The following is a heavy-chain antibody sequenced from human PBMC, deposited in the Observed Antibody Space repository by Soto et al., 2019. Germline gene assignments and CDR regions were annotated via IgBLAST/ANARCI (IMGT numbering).Heavy chain of an antibody. CDR1: GHSFTSYW. V-gene: IGHV5-51*01. J-gene: IGHJ6*02. CDR2: IYACDSDT. CDR3: ARLEGIAAAGTGTRYYGMDV. D-gene: IGHD6-13*01. Sequence: GESLKISCKGSGHSFTSYWIGWVRQMPGKGLEWMGIIYACDSDTRYSPSFQGQVVISADKSISTAYMQWSSLKASDTAMYYCARLEGIAAAGTGTRYYGMDVWGQGTTVTVSS.